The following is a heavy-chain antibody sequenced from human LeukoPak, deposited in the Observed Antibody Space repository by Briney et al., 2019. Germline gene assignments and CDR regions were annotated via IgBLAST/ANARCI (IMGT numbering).Heavy chain of an antibody. D-gene: IGHD2-2*01. CDR2: IYHSGTT. Sequence: SETLSLTCTVSGGSISSGGYYWTWIRQPPGKGLEWIGYIYHSGTTYYNPSLKSRVNMSVDRSKNQFSLMLTSVTAADTAVYYCARMVVPAAGGFDPWGQGTLVTVSS. V-gene: IGHV4-30-2*01. CDR3: ARMVVPAAGGFDP. CDR1: GGSISSGGYY. J-gene: IGHJ5*02.